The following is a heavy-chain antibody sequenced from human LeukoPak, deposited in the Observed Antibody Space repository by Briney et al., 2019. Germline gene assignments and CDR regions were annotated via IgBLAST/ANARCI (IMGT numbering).Heavy chain of an antibody. Sequence: ASVKVSCKASGYTFTGYYIHWVRQAPGQGREWMGWINPNSGGTNYAQKLQGRVTMTTDTSTSTAYMELRSLRSDDTAAYYCARVVGDAFDIWGQGTMVTVSS. D-gene: IGHD3-10*01. CDR1: GYTFTGYY. J-gene: IGHJ3*02. CDR3: ARVVGDAFDI. CDR2: INPNSGGT. V-gene: IGHV1-2*02.